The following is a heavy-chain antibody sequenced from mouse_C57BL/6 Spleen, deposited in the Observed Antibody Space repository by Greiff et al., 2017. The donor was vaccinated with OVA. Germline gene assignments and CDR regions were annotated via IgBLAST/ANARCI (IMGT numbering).Heavy chain of an antibody. Sequence: EVKVVESGGDLVKPGGSLKLSCAASGFTFSSYGMSWVRQTPDKRLEWVATISSGGSYTYYPDSVKGRFTISRDNAKNTLYLQMSSLKSEDTAMYYCARQRDYGNAMDYWGQGTSVTVSS. D-gene: IGHD2-4*01. CDR1: GFTFSSYG. CDR3: ARQRDYGNAMDY. CDR2: ISSGGSYT. J-gene: IGHJ4*01. V-gene: IGHV5-6*01.